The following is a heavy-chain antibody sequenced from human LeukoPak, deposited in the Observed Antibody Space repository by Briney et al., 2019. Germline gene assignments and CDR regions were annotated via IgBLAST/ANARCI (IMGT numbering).Heavy chain of an antibody. CDR3: ARARYYYGSGSSYFDY. CDR2: IWYDGSNK. J-gene: IGHJ4*02. D-gene: IGHD3-10*01. CDR1: GFTFSSYG. Sequence: GGSVRLSCAASGFTFSSYGMHWVRQAPGKGLEWVAVIWYDGSNKYYADSVKGRFTISRDNSKNTLYLQLNSLRAEDTAVYYCARARYYYGSGSSYFDYWGQGSLVTVSS. V-gene: IGHV3-33*01.